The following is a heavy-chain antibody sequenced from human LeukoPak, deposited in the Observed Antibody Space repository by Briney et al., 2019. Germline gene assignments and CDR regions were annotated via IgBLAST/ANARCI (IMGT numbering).Heavy chain of an antibody. CDR1: GGSISSYY. Sequence: SETLSLTCTVSGGSISSYYWSWIRQPPGKGLEYIAYIYYTGSTDKNPSLKSRVTVSVDTSKNQFSLKLSSVTAADTAVYYCARGNYGAYIDFWGQGTLVTVSS. J-gene: IGHJ4*02. D-gene: IGHD4-17*01. CDR2: IYYTGST. CDR3: ARGNYGAYIDF. V-gene: IGHV4-59*01.